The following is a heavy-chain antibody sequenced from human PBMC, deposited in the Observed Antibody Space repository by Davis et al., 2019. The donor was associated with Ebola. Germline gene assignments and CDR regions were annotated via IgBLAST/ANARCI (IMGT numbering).Heavy chain of an antibody. CDR1: GFNVTNYA. Sequence: GGSLRLSCAVSGFNVTNYAMTWVRQAPGKGLEWLSSITSSGGGTYYPDSLKGRFTISRDTSKNTVYLQMNSLAVEDTAVYYCRAVAGGDAFDIWGQGTVVTVSS. V-gene: IGHV3-23*01. CDR2: ITSSGGGT. CDR3: RAVAGGDAFDI. D-gene: IGHD6-19*01. J-gene: IGHJ3*02.